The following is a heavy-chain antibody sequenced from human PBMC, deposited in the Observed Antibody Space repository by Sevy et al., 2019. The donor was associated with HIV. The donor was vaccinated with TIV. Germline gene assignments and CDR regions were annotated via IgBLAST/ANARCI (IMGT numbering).Heavy chain of an antibody. CDR1: GFTFSSYG. Sequence: GGSLRLSCAASGFTFSSYGMHWVRQAPGKGLEWVAVISYDGSNKYYADSVKGRFTISRDNSKNTLYLQMNSLSAEDTAVYYCAKDLGYSSGWEYYYYYYRMVVWGQGTTVTVSS. CDR2: ISYDGSNK. D-gene: IGHD6-19*01. V-gene: IGHV3-30*18. CDR3: AKDLGYSSGWEYYYYYYRMVV. J-gene: IGHJ6*02.